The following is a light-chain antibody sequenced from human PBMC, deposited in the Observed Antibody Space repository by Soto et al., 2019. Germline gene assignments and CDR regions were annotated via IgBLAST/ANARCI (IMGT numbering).Light chain of an antibody. Sequence: EMVMTQSPATLSVSPGERATLSCRASQNLSRNLAWYQQQPGQAPRLLIFYASTRATAIPARFSGSGSGTDFTLTISSLQSEDFAVYYCQQYDKWPHTFGQGTKLEIK. CDR3: QQYDKWPHT. CDR2: YAS. CDR1: QNLSRN. V-gene: IGKV3-15*01. J-gene: IGKJ2*01.